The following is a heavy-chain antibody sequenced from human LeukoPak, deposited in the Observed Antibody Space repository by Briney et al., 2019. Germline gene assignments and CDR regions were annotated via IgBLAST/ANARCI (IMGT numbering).Heavy chain of an antibody. CDR2: IWYDGSNK. D-gene: IGHD2-2*01. J-gene: IGHJ6*02. CDR1: GFTFSSYG. Sequence: GRSLRLSCAASGFTFSSYGMHWVRQAPGKGLEWVAVIWYDGSNKYYADSVKGRFTISRDNSKNTLYLQMNSLRAEDTAVYYCARDLKDIVVVPAVYYYYGMDVWGQGTTVTVSS. V-gene: IGHV3-33*01. CDR3: ARDLKDIVVVPAVYYYYGMDV.